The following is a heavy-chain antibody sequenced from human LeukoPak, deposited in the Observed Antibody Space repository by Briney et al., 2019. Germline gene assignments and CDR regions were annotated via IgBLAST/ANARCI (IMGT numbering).Heavy chain of an antibody. V-gene: IGHV3-33*01. CDR1: GFTFSSYG. CDR3: ARGRYSYYYGMDV. J-gene: IGHJ6*02. Sequence: PGRSLRLSCAASGFTFSSYGMHWVRQAPGKGLEWVAVIWYDGSNKYYADSGKGRFTISRDNSKNTLYLQMNSLRAEDTAVYYCARGRYSYYYGMDVWGQGTTVTVSS. D-gene: IGHD5-18*01. CDR2: IWYDGSNK.